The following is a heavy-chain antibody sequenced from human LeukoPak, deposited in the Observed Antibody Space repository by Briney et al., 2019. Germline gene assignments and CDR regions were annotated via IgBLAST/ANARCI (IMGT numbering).Heavy chain of an antibody. CDR3: ARRHWGPIDY. CDR2: IYYSGST. CDR1: GGSISSYY. V-gene: IGHV4-59*08. D-gene: IGHD7-27*01. Sequence: PSETLSLTCTVSGGSISSYYWSWIRQPPGKGLEWIGHIYYSGSTNYNPSLKSRVTISVDTSKNQFSLKLSSVTAADTAVYYCARRHWGPIDYWGQGTLVTVSS. J-gene: IGHJ4*02.